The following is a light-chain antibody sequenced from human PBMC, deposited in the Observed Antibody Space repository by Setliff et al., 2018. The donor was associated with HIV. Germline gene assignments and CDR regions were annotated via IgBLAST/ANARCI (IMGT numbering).Light chain of an antibody. CDR1: SSDVGGYDY. Sequence: QSALTQPASVSGSPGQSITISCTGTSSDVGGYDYVSWYRQHPGKAPKLLIYEVSNRPSGVSNRFSASKSANTASLTISGLQAQDEADYYCCSYTSSTAYVFGTGTKVTV. J-gene: IGLJ1*01. CDR2: EVS. CDR3: CSYTSSTAYV. V-gene: IGLV2-14*01.